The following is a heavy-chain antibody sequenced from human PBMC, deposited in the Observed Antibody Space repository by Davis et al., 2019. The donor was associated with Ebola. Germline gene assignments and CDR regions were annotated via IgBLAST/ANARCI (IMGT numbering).Heavy chain of an antibody. CDR1: GGSFSGYY. D-gene: IGHD6-6*01. CDR2: INHSGST. CDR3: ARGSWAARFDP. V-gene: IGHV4-34*01. J-gene: IGHJ5*02. Sequence: PSETLSLTCAVYGGSFSGYYWSWVRQPPGKGLEWIGEINHSGSTNYNPSLKSRVTISVDTSKNQFSLKLSSVTAADTAVYYCARGSWAARFDPWGQGTLVTVSS.